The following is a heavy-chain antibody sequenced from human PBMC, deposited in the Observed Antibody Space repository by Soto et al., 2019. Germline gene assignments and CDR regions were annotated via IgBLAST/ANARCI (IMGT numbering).Heavy chain of an antibody. CDR2: ISYDGTNK. CDR1: GFTFSTYG. CDR3: AKDLQSYGDYDYYCYGMDV. J-gene: IGHJ6*02. Sequence: QVQLVESGGGEVQPGRSLTLSCAASGFTFSTYGMHWVRQTPGKGLEWVAVISYDGTNKFYSDSVKGRFTISRDNFKNTLTLQMNSLRADDTAVYSCAKDLQSYGDYDYYCYGMDVWGLGTRVTVYS. V-gene: IGHV3-30*18. D-gene: IGHD4-17*01.